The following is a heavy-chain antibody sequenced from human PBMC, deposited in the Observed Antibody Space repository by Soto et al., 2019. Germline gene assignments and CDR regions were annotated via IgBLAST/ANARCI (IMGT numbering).Heavy chain of an antibody. J-gene: IGHJ5*02. CDR3: ARNAAAAGNNWFDP. D-gene: IGHD6-13*01. CDR1: GFTFSSYS. Sequence: GGSLRLSCAASGFTFSSYSMNWVRQAPGKGLEWVSSISSSSSYIYYADSVKGRFTISRDNAKNSLYLQMNSLRAEDTAVYYWARNAAAAGNNWFDPWGQGTLVTVSS. CDR2: ISSSSSYI. V-gene: IGHV3-21*01.